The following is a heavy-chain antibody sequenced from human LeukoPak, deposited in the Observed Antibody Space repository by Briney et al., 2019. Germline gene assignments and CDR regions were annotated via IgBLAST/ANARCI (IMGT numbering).Heavy chain of an antibody. V-gene: IGHV3-30*18. D-gene: IGHD4-17*01. J-gene: IGHJ4*02. CDR1: GFTFSSYG. Sequence: PGGSLRLSCAASGFTFSSYGMHWVRQAPGKGLEWVAVISYDGSNKYYADSVKGRFTISRDNSKNTLYLQMNSLRAEDTAVYYCAKGGDYGDSSPPDGYWGRGTLVTVSS. CDR2: ISYDGSNK. CDR3: AKGGDYGDSSPPDGY.